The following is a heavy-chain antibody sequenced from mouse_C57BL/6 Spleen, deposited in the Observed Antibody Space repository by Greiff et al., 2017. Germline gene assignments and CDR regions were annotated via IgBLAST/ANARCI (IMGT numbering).Heavy chain of an antibody. CDR1: GFNIKDDY. V-gene: IGHV14-4*01. J-gene: IGHJ2*01. CDR2: IDPENGAT. CDR3: TTSRYYGNWYVDFGC. D-gene: IGHD1-1*01. Sequence: VQLQQSGAELVRPGASVKLSCTASGFNIKDDYMTWVKQRPEQGLEWIGWIDPENGATEYASKFQGKATITVDTSSNTAYLQLSSLTSEDTAVYYCTTSRYYGNWYVDFGCRGQSATLTVAS.